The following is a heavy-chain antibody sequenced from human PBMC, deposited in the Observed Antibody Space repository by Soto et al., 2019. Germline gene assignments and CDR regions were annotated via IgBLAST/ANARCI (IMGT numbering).Heavy chain of an antibody. J-gene: IGHJ5*02. V-gene: IGHV3-23*04. D-gene: IGHD2-2*01. Sequence: EVQLVDSGGGLVQPGGSLRLSCAASGFIFSNYVMSWVRQAPGKGLEWVSSISDSGGTSYYADSVKGRFTISRDNSKKPLYRQRNGLRAKDPPKYSCAKRRRPFLPLASWGKGTLVTVPS. CDR3: AKRRRPFLPLAS. CDR2: ISDSGGTS. CDR1: GFIFSNYV.